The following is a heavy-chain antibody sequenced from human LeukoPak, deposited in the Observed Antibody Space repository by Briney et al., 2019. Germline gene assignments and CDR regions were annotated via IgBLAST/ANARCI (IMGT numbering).Heavy chain of an antibody. D-gene: IGHD3-3*01. J-gene: IGHJ4*02. CDR1: GGSITSGGYS. Sequence: KPSQTLSLTCAVSGGSITSGGYSWSWIRQPPGKGLEWIGYIYHSGSTYYNPSLKGRVTISVDRSKNQFSLKLSSVTAADTAVYYCARLGPWGVMGFGAFDYWGQGTLVTVSS. CDR3: ARLGPWGVMGFGAFDY. V-gene: IGHV4-30-2*01. CDR2: IYHSGST.